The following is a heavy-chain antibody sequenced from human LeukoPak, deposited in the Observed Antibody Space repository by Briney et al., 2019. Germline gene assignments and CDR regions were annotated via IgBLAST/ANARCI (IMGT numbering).Heavy chain of an antibody. D-gene: IGHD1-1*01. CDR2: IYHSGST. CDR3: ARILERRQDRHGDY. V-gene: IGHV4-38-2*02. J-gene: IGHJ4*02. CDR1: GYSISSGYY. Sequence: SETLSLTCTVSGYSISSGYYWGWIRQPPGKGLEWIGSIYHSGSTYYNPSLKSRVTISVDTSKNQFSLKLSPVTAADTAVYYCARILERRQDRHGDYWGQGTLVTVSS.